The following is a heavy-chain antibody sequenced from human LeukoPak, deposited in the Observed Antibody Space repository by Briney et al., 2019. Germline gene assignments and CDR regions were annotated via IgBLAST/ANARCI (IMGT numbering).Heavy chain of an antibody. CDR3: AKSRQYCSSTSCTNFDY. J-gene: IGHJ4*02. CDR2: ISGSGGST. Sequence: GGSLRLSCAASGFTFGSYAMSWVRQAPGKGLEWVSAISGSGGSTYYADSVKGRFTISRDNSKNTLYLQMNSLRAEDTAVYYCAKSRQYCSSTSCTNFDYWGQGTLVTVSS. D-gene: IGHD2-2*01. CDR1: GFTFGSYA. V-gene: IGHV3-23*01.